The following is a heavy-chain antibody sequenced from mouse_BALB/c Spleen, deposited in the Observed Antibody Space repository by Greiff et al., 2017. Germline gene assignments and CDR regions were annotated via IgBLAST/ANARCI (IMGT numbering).Heavy chain of an antibody. CDR2: ISSGSSTI. Sequence: EVQGVESGGGLVKPGGSRKLSCAASGFTFSSFGMHWVRQAPEKGLEWVAYISSGSSTIYYADTVKGRFTISRDNPKNTLFLQMTSLRSEDTAMYYCARYGSSFDYWGQGTTLTVSS. J-gene: IGHJ2*01. V-gene: IGHV5-17*02. CDR3: ARYGSSFDY. CDR1: GFTFSSFG. D-gene: IGHD1-1*01.